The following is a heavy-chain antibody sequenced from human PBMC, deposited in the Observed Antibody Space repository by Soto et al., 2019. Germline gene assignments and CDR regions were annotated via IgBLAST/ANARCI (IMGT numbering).Heavy chain of an antibody. V-gene: IGHV5-51*01. CDR3: ARHDAGTDYYCGMDV. D-gene: IGHD6-13*01. CDR2: IYPGDSDT. J-gene: IGHJ6*02. Sequence: LGESLKISCQGSGYRFPNYWIGWVRQMPGKGLEWMGIIYPGDSDTRYSPSFQGQVTISADKSISTAYLQWSSLKASDTAMYYCARHDAGTDYYCGMDVWGQGTTVTVSS. CDR1: GYRFPNYW.